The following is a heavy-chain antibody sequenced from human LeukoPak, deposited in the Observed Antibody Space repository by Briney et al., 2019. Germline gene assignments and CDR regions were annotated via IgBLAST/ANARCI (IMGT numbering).Heavy chain of an antibody. CDR2: ISSTGSTI. J-gene: IGHJ4*02. CDR1: GFTFRSYS. V-gene: IGHV3-48*02. D-gene: IGHD2-21*01. Sequence: QSGGSLRLSCAASGFTFRSYSMNWVRQAPGKGLEWISYISSTGSTIYYADSVKGRFTISRDNAKNSLYLQMNSLRDEDTVVYYCARESIPLDYWGQGILVTVSS. CDR3: ARESIPLDY.